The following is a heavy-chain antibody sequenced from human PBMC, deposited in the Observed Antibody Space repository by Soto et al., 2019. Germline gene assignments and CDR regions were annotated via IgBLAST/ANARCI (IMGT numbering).Heavy chain of an antibody. Sequence: SETLTHTCAVSGHSISSGFYYWGWIRQPPGKGLEWIGRIYHSGSTYYNPSLKSRVTMSVDTSKNQLSLKLSSVTAADTAVYYCARYGHRYSATLFDCWGKGTRVPVSS. D-gene: IGHD1-1*01. J-gene: IGHJ4*02. V-gene: IGHV4-38-2*01. CDR1: GHSISSGFYY. CDR2: IYHSGST. CDR3: ARYGHRYSATLFDC.